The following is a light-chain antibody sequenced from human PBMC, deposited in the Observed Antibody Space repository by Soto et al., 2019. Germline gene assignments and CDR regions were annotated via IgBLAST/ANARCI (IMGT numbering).Light chain of an antibody. V-gene: IGLV1-44*01. Sequence: QSVLTQPPSASGTPGQRVSISCSGSSSNIGSNSVYWYQQLPVTAPKLLIYSNNQRPSGVPDRFSGSKSGNTASLTVSGLQAEDEADYYCSSYVGRNLLLFGAGTKVTVL. CDR1: SSNIGSNS. J-gene: IGLJ1*01. CDR3: SSYVGRNLLL. CDR2: SNN.